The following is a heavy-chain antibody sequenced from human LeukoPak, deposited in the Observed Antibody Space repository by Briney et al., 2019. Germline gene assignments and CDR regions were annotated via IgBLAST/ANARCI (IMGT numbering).Heavy chain of an antibody. J-gene: IGHJ4*02. V-gene: IGHV1-69*04. CDR2: IIPILGIA. CDR1: GYTFTSYA. Sequence: SVKVSCKASGYTFTSYAMNWVRQAPGQGLEWMGRIIPILGIANYAQKFQGRVTITADKSTSTAYMELSSLRSEDTAVYYCARDPPIGSSTSWENDYFDYWGQGTLVTVSS. D-gene: IGHD2-2*01. CDR3: ARDPPIGSSTSWENDYFDY.